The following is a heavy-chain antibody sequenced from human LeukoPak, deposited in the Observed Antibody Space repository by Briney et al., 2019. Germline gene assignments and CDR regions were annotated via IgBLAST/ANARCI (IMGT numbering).Heavy chain of an antibody. Sequence: PSETLSPTCTVSGGSISSSSYYWGWIRQPPGKGLEWIGSIYYSGSTYYNPSLKSRVTISVDTSKNQFSLKLSSVTAADTAVYYCARHRLTGGSLNWFDPWGQGTLVTVSS. CDR2: IYYSGST. V-gene: IGHV4-39*01. CDR1: GGSISSSSYY. D-gene: IGHD1-26*01. J-gene: IGHJ5*02. CDR3: ARHRLTGGSLNWFDP.